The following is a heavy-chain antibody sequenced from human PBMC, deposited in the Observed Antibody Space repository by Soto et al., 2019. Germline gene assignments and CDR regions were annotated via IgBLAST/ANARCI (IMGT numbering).Heavy chain of an antibody. Sequence: GASVKVSCKVSGYTLTELSMHWVRQAPGKGLEWMGGFDPEDGETIYAQKFQGRVTMTEDTSTDTAYMELSSLRSEDTAVYYCATEGTYYDILTGPNWFDPWGQGTLVTSPQ. CDR2: FDPEDGET. D-gene: IGHD3-9*01. CDR3: ATEGTYYDILTGPNWFDP. CDR1: GYTLTELS. J-gene: IGHJ5*02. V-gene: IGHV1-24*01.